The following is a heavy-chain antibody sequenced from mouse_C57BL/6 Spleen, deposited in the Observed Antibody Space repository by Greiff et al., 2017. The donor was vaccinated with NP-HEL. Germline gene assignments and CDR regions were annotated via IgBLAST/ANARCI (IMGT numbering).Heavy chain of an antibody. J-gene: IGHJ4*01. V-gene: IGHV1-64*01. CDR1: GYTFTSYW. CDR2: IHPNSGST. CDR3: ARRVTVVATYYAMDY. D-gene: IGHD1-1*01. Sequence: QVQLQQPGAELVKPGASVKLSCKASGYTFTSYWMHWVKQRPGQGLEWIGMIHPNSGSTNYNEKFKSKATLTVDKSSSTAYMQLSSLTSEDSAVYYCARRVTVVATYYAMDYWGQGTSVTVSS.